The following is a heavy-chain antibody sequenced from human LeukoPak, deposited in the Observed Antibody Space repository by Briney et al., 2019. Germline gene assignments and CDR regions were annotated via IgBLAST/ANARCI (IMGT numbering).Heavy chain of an antibody. J-gene: IGHJ4*02. D-gene: IGHD3-22*01. Sequence: ASVKSSCKASGGSLSSYAISCVLHAPGQRLECMVRIIPIFGIANYAQKFQCTVTITADKSTSTSYMELSSLRTEDTAVYYCARSTSFSSVYYPYYFDYWGQGSLATVYS. CDR1: GGSLSSYA. V-gene: IGHV1-69*04. CDR2: IIPIFGIA. CDR3: ARSTSFSSVYYPYYFDY.